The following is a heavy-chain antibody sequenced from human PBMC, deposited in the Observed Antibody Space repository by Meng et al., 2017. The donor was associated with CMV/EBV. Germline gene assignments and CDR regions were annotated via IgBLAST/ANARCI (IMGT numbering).Heavy chain of an antibody. Sequence: SGGSVSSGSYYWSWIRQPPAKGLEWIGYIDYSGSSNYNPTLKSRVSISIGTSKTRFSLKLNSVTAADTAIYYCARVLAYNSGSPFDYWGQGMLVTVSS. D-gene: IGHD3-10*01. CDR1: GGSVSSGSYY. J-gene: IGHJ4*02. CDR2: IDYSGSS. V-gene: IGHV4-61*01. CDR3: ARVLAYNSGSPFDY.